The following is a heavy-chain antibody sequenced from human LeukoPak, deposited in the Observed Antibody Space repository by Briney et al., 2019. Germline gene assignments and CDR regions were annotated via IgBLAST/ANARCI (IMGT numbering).Heavy chain of an antibody. CDR1: GGSISSYY. V-gene: IGHV4-59*12. J-gene: IGHJ3*02. Sequence: PSETLSLTCTVSGGSISSYYWNWIRQPPGKGLEWIGYIYYSGSTYYNPSLKSRVTIAVETSKNQFSLKLSSVTAADKAVYYCARSCRILDIVATIRARLGGNGFDIWGQGTMVTISS. CDR2: IYYSGST. D-gene: IGHD5-12*01. CDR3: ARSCRILDIVATIRARLGGNGFDI.